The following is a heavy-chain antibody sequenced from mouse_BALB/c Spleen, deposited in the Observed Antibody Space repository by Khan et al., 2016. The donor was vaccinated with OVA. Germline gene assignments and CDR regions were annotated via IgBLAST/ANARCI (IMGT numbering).Heavy chain of an antibody. CDR1: GFTFSSYG. D-gene: IGHD4-1*01. CDR3: ASHLTGSFAY. J-gene: IGHJ3*01. CDR2: INSAGDYT. Sequence: VQLKESGGDLVKPGGSLKLSCAASGFTFSSYGMSWVRQTPDKRLEWVATINSAGDYTYYPDNVKGRFTISRDNAKNTLYLQMSSLKSEDTAMFYCASHLTGSFAYWGQGTLVTVSA. V-gene: IGHV5-6*01.